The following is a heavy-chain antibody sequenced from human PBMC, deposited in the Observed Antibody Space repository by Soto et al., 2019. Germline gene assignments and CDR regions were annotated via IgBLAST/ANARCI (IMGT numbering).Heavy chain of an antibody. CDR3: ARGEGVLRYFDWTPPSY. J-gene: IGHJ4*02. D-gene: IGHD3-9*01. Sequence: PSXTLSLTCTVSGDSMSTDYWSWIRQSPVKGLEWIGFIYYGGSTNYNPSLKSRVTISVDTPKNQFSLKLSSVTAADTAVYYCARGEGVLRYFDWTPPSYWGQGTLVTVSS. CDR2: IYYGGST. V-gene: IGHV4-59*08. CDR1: GDSMSTDY.